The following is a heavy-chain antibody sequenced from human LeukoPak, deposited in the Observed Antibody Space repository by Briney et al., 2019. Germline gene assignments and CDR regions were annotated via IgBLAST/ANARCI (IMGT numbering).Heavy chain of an antibody. CDR1: GYSISSGYY. CDR2: IYHSGSA. V-gene: IGHV4-38-2*02. CDR3: ARSRGSGSYFWFDP. D-gene: IGHD3-10*01. J-gene: IGHJ5*02. Sequence: PSETLSLTCTVSGYSISSGYYWGWIRQPPGKGLERIGSIYHSGSAYYNPSLKSRVTISVDTSKNQFSLKLSSVTAADTAVYYCARSRGSGSYFWFDPWGQGTLVTVSS.